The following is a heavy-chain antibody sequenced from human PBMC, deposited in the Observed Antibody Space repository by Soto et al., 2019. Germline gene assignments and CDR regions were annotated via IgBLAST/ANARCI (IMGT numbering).Heavy chain of an antibody. CDR3: ARGGKKWGSGVYWFDP. V-gene: IGHV1-2*02. D-gene: IGHD2-8*01. CDR1: GYTFTGYY. Sequence: ASVKVSCKASGYTFTGYYMHWVRQAPGQGLEWMGWINPNSGGTNYAQKFQGRVTMTRDTSISTAYMELSRLRSDDTAVYYCARGGKKWGSGVYWFDPWGQGTLVTVSS. CDR2: INPNSGGT. J-gene: IGHJ5*02.